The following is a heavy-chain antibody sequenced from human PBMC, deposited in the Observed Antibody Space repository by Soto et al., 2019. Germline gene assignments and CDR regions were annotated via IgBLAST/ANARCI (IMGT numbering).Heavy chain of an antibody. CDR3: ARGGGRFLEWLFWGRWCSGYYYFDY. V-gene: IGHV4-34*01. Sequence: QVQLQQWGAGLLKPSETLSLTCAVYGGSFSGYYWSWIRQPPGKGLEWIGEINHSGSTNYNPSLKCRVTISVDTSKNQFSLKLSSGTAADTAVYYCARGGGRFLEWLFWGRWCSGYYYFDYWGQGTLVTVSS. CDR1: GGSFSGYY. D-gene: IGHD3-3*01. CDR2: INHSGST. J-gene: IGHJ4*02.